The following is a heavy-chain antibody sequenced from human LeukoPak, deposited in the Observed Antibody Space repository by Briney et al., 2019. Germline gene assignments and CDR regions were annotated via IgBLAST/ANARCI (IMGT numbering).Heavy chain of an antibody. CDR1: GGTFSGYY. CDR2: INHSGST. D-gene: IGHD5-18*01. CDR3: ARGSYSYGRNWFDP. Sequence: SETLSLNCAVYGGTFSGYYWSWIRQPPGKGLEWIGVINHSGSTNYNPSLKSRVTISVDTSKNQFSLKLSSVTAADTAVYYCARGSYSYGRNWFDPWGQGTLVTVSS. J-gene: IGHJ5*02. V-gene: IGHV4-34*01.